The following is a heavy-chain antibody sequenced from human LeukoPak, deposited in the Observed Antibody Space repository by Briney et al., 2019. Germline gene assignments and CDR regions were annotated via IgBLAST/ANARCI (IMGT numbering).Heavy chain of an antibody. J-gene: IGHJ4*02. V-gene: IGHV3-23*01. CDR2: ISGSGGST. CDR3: AKDSSSWYVHFDY. CDR1: GFTFSSYA. D-gene: IGHD6-13*01. Sequence: GGSLRLSCAASGFTFSSYAMSWVRQAPGKGLEWVSVISGSGGSTYYADSVKGRFTISRDNSKNTLYLQMNSLRAEDTAVYYCAKDSSSWYVHFDYWGQGTLVTVSS.